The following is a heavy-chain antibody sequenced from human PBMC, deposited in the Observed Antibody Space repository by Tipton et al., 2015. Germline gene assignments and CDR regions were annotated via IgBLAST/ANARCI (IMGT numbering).Heavy chain of an antibody. D-gene: IGHD3-22*01. Sequence: TLSLTCTVSGDSTSSHYWTWIRQPPGKGLEWIGTIYSNGHTFYNPSLKSRLTMSLDTSKNQFNLNLSSVTAADRAVYYCASSNYYDTCWYWGQGTLVTVSS. J-gene: IGHJ4*02. CDR3: ASSNYYDTCWY. CDR2: IYSNGHT. CDR1: GDSTSSHY. V-gene: IGHV4-59*04.